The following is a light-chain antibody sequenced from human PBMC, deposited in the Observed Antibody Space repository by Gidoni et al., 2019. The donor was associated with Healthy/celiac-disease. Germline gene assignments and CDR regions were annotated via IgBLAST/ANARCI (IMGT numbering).Light chain of an antibody. J-gene: IGKJ1*01. CDR3: MQALQTPRT. Sequence: DIVMTQSPLSLPVTPGEPASISCRSSQSLLHSNGYNYLDWYLQKPGQSPQLLIYLGSNRASGVPDRFSGSGSGTYFTLKISRVEAEDVGVYYCMQALQTPRTFXQXTKVXI. CDR1: QSLLHSNGYNY. V-gene: IGKV2-28*01. CDR2: LGS.